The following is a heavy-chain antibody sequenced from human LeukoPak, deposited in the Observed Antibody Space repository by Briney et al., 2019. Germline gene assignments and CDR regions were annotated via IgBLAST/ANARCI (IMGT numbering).Heavy chain of an antibody. CDR1: GFTVSSNY. Sequence: GGSLRLSCAASGFTVSSNYMSWVRQAPGKGLEWISVIYSGGSTYYADSVKGRFTISRDNSKNTLYLQMNSLRAEDTAVYYCARGKGRYFDWLLFEGLDYWGQGTLVTVSS. D-gene: IGHD3-9*01. J-gene: IGHJ4*02. CDR3: ARGKGRYFDWLLFEGLDY. CDR2: IYSGGST. V-gene: IGHV3-53*01.